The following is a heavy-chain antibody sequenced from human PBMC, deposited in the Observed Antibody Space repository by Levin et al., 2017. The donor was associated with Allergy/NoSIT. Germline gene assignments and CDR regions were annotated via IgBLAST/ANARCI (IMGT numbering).Heavy chain of an antibody. CDR3: AGLDRMIRGVMEPFDY. CDR1: GDSISSHGYY. D-gene: IGHD3-10*01. CDR2: IYYSGST. V-gene: IGHV4-39*02. Sequence: KPSETLSLTCTVSGDSISSHGYYWGWIRQPPGKGLEWIGSIYYSGSTFYNPSLKSRVTISVDTSKNHFSLKLLSGTAADTAVYYCAGLDRMIRGVMEPFDYWGLGTLVTVPS. J-gene: IGHJ4*02.